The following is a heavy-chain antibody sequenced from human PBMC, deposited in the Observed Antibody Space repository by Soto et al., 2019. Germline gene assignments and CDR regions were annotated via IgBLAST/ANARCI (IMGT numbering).Heavy chain of an antibody. CDR3: AREGPVAGNYGMDV. CDR2: IIPIFATP. Sequence: QVQLLQSGAEVKKPVSSVKVSCKASGGNFSTYAISWVRQAPGQGLEWMGGIIPIFATPSYAQKFQGRVTITADKSTSTAYMELSSLRSEDTAVYYCAREGPVAGNYGMDVWGQGTTVTVSS. CDR1: GGNFSTYA. V-gene: IGHV1-69*06. J-gene: IGHJ6*02. D-gene: IGHD6-19*01.